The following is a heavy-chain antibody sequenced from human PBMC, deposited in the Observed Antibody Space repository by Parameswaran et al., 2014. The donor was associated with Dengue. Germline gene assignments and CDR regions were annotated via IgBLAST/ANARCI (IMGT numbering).Heavy chain of an antibody. Sequence: PGASVKVSCKASGGTFSSYAISWVRQAPGQGLEWMGRIIPILGIANYAQKFQGRVTITADKSMSTAYMELSSLRSEDTAVYYCARGALTGVVPAAVYYYGMDVWGQGTTVTVSS. J-gene: IGHJ6*02. V-gene: IGHV1-69*04. CDR3: ARGALTGVVPAAVYYYGMDV. CDR2: IIPILGIA. D-gene: IGHD2-2*01. CDR1: GGTFSSYA.